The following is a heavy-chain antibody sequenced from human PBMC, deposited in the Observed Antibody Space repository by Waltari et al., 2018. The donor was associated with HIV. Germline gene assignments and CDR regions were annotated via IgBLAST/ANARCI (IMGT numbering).Heavy chain of an antibody. Sequence: QVQLVQSGAEVKKPGASVRVSCKASGYTFSNYDMNWVRQAYGQGLEWMGWMNPNSGATGYAQKFQCRVSMTRSTSIRTAYMELSSLTSEDTAVYYCARTDRGVNGQEFDYWGQGTLVTVSS. CDR2: MNPNSGAT. D-gene: IGHD3-10*01. J-gene: IGHJ4*02. V-gene: IGHV1-8*01. CDR1: GYTFSNYD. CDR3: ARTDRGVNGQEFDY.